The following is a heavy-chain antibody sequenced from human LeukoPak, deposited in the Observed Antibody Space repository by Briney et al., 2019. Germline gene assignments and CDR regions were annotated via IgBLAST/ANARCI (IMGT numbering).Heavy chain of an antibody. CDR3: AREIVPAAKGNWFDP. CDR2: ISSSSSTI. V-gene: IGHV3-48*04. CDR1: GFTFSSYS. Sequence: QSGGSLRLSCAASGFTFSSYSMNWVRQAPGKGLEWVSYISSSSSTIYYADSVKGRFTISRDNAKNSLYLQMNSLRAEDTAVYYCAREIVPAAKGNWFDPWGQGTLVTVSS. D-gene: IGHD2-2*01. J-gene: IGHJ5*02.